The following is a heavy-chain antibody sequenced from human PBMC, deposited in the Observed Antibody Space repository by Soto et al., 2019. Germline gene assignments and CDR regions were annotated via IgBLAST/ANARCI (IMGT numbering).Heavy chain of an antibody. V-gene: IGHV4-34*01. CDR1: GGSFSGYD. D-gene: IGHD5-12*01. J-gene: IGHJ4*02. Sequence: SETLSLTCAVYGGSFSGYDLRWIRQPLGKGLEWIGEINHSGSTNYNPSLKSGVSISVDTSKEQVSLKLNSWTAPDPAPCCWARGGKYSGFGHDLEYWGQGTLVIVSS. CDR3: ARGGKYSGFGHDLEY. CDR2: INHSGST.